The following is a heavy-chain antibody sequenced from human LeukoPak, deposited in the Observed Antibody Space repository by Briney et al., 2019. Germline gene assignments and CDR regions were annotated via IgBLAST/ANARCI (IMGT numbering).Heavy chain of an antibody. J-gene: IGHJ6*02. CDR3: ARDREEGSYYYYGMDV. Sequence: VASVTVSCTASGYTFTSYYMHWVRQAPGQGLEWMGIINPSGGSTSYAQKFQGRVTMTRDTSTSTVYMELSSLRSEDTAVYYCARDREEGSYYYYGMDVWGQGTTVTVSS. CDR1: GYTFTSYY. V-gene: IGHV1-46*01. D-gene: IGHD3-10*01. CDR2: INPSGGST.